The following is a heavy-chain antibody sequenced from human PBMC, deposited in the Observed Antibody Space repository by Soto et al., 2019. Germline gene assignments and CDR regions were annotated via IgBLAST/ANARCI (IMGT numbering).Heavy chain of an antibody. V-gene: IGHV1-2*02. D-gene: IGHD6-13*01. CDR2: INPNSGGT. Sequence: GHAVKVSCKASGYTFTGYYMHWVRQAPGQGLEGMGWINPNSGGTNYAQKFQGRVTMTRDTSISTAYMELSRPRSDDTAVYYCARGGGAAAAYYPYYGMDVWCQGAMVTVSS. CDR1: GYTFTGYY. J-gene: IGHJ6*02. CDR3: ARGGGAAAAYYPYYGMDV.